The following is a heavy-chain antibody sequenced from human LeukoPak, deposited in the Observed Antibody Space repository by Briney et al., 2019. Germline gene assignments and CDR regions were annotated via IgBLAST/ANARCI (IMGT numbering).Heavy chain of an antibody. J-gene: IGHJ4*02. CDR2: IYHSGST. Sequence: PSETLSLTCTISGGSITSYYWGWIRRPPGKGLEWIGYIYHSGSTYYNPSLKSRVTISVDRSKNQFSLKLSSVTAADTAVYYCARRSVTRNFDYWGQGTLVTVSS. V-gene: IGHV4-59*12. D-gene: IGHD4-17*01. CDR1: GGSITSYY. CDR3: ARRSVTRNFDY.